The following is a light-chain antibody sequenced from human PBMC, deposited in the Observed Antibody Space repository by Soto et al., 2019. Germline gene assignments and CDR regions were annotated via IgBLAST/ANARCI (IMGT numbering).Light chain of an antibody. J-gene: IGLJ2*01. CDR3: SAYGGANTVV. CDR1: SNDVGGYNY. Sequence: QSALTQHPSASGSPGQSVTISCTGTSNDVGGYNYVSWYQQHPGKAPKLMIHEVSKRPSGVPDRFSGSKSGNTATLTVSGLLTEDEADYYCSAYGGANTVVFGGGTKVTVL. V-gene: IGLV2-8*01. CDR2: EVS.